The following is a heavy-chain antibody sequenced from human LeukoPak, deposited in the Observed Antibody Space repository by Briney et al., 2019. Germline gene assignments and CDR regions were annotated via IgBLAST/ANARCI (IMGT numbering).Heavy chain of an antibody. CDR3: ARQNPAASGQGLDY. CDR1: GGSISSYY. V-gene: IGHV4-59*08. D-gene: IGHD2-2*01. Sequence: SETLSLTCTVSGGSISSYYWSWIRQPPGKGLEWIGYISYSGNTNYNPSLKSRVTISVDTSKNQFSLKLTSVTAADTTVYFCARQNPAASGQGLDYWGQGILVTVSS. J-gene: IGHJ4*02. CDR2: ISYSGNT.